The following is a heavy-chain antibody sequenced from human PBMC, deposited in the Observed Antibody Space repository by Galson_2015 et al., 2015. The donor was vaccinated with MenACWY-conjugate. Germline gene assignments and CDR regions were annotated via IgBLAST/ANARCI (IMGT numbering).Heavy chain of an antibody. V-gene: IGHV3-74*01. D-gene: IGHD5/OR15-5a*01. Sequence: SLRLSCAASGFIFNTYWMHWVRQAPGKGLVWVSRINPGGSSTTYADSVKDRFTISRNNAKNTLYLQMNSLRPEGTAVFYCAKSRGAPFYVVSGGHGTLATVSS. CDR3: AKSRGAPFYVVS. CDR2: INPGGSST. J-gene: IGHJ1*01. CDR1: GFIFNTYW.